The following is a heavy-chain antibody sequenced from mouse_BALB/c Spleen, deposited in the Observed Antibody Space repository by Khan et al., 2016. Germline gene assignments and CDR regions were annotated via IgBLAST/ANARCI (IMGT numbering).Heavy chain of an antibody. CDR2: IYPGDGDT. Sequence: QVQLQQSGAELTRPGASVKLSCKASGFTFFNYWLQWVKQRPGQGLEWIGAIYPGDGDTRYTQKFTGKATLTADKSSSTAYMQHSNLTSEGSAVYYCTREGRGALDYWGQGTSVTVSS. V-gene: IGHV1-87*01. J-gene: IGHJ4*01. CDR3: TREGRGALDY. CDR1: GFTFFNYW.